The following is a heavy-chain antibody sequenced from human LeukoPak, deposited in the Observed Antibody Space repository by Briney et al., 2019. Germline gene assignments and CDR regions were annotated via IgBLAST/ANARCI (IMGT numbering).Heavy chain of an antibody. CDR1: GGSISSSSYY. V-gene: IGHV4-39*01. CDR2: IYYSGST. J-gene: IGHJ4*02. Sequence: SETLSLTCTVSGGSISSSSYYWGWIRQPPGKGLERIGSIYYSGSTYYNPSLKSRVTISVDTSKNQFSLKLSYVSAEDTAVYYCARREMALRATDYWGQGTLVTVSS. CDR3: ARREMALRATDY. D-gene: IGHD5-24*01.